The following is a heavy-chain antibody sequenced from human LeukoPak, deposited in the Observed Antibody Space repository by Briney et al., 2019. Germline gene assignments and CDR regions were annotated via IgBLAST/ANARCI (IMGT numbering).Heavy chain of an antibody. V-gene: IGHV1-24*01. CDR2: IDSEDGET. CDR3: ATARSFWSGYYGYNWFDP. Sequence: GASVKDSCKVSGYTLTELSMHWVRQAPGKGRAGVGGIDSEDGETIYAQRFQGRVTMTEDTSTDTAYMELSSLRSEDTAVYYCATARSFWSGYYGYNWFDPWGQGTLVTVSS. CDR1: GYTLTELS. J-gene: IGHJ5*02. D-gene: IGHD3-3*01.